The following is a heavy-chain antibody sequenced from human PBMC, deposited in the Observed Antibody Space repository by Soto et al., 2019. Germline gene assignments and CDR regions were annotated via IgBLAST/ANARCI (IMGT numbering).Heavy chain of an antibody. CDR1: GGSFSGYY. V-gene: IGHV4-34*01. J-gene: IGHJ5*02. Sequence: QVQLQQWGAGLLKPSETLSLTCAVYGGSFSGYYWSWIRQPPGKGLEWIGEINHSGSTNYNPSLKSRVTISVDTSKNQFSLKLSAVTAADTAVYYCARGRNCRTYNWFDPWGQGTLVTVSS. CDR3: ARGRNCRTYNWFDP. CDR2: INHSGST. D-gene: IGHD2-15*01.